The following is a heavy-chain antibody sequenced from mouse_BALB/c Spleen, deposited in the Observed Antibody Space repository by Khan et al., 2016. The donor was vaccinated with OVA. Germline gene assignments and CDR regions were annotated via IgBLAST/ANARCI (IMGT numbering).Heavy chain of an antibody. V-gene: IGHV2-6-4*01. CDR3: ARSYYRYDGYYAMDY. J-gene: IGHJ4*01. Sequence: QVQLMQSGPGLVAPSQSLSITCTVSGFSLSRYNIHWVRQPPGKGLEWLGMIWGGGGSDYNSTIKSRLSIRKDNSKSQVFFKMNSLQTDDTAMYYCARSYYRYDGYYAMDYWGQGTPVTVSS. D-gene: IGHD2-14*01. CDR2: IWGGGGS. CDR1: GFSLSRYN.